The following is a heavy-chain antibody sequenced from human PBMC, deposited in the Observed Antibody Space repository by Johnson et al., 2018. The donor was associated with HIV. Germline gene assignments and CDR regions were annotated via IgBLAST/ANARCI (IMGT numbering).Heavy chain of an antibody. V-gene: IGHV3-30*14. CDR1: GFTFSSYA. CDR2: ISHDGNSK. Sequence: QVQLVESGGGVVQPGRSLRLSCAASGFTFSSYAMHWVRQAPGKGLEWVAVISHDGNSKYYSDSVKGRFTISIDKSKNTLYLQMNRLRSEDTAVYYCARGLELGMVAFDIWGQGTMVTVSS. D-gene: IGHD7-27*01. J-gene: IGHJ3*02. CDR3: ARGLELGMVAFDI.